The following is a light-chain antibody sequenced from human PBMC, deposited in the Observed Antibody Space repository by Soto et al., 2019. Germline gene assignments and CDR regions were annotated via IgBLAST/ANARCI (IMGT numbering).Light chain of an antibody. V-gene: IGKV2-30*01. Sequence: DPVMTQSPLSLSVTLGQPASISCRSSQSLVYSDGNTYLNWFHQRPGQSPRPLIYKVSDRDSGVPDRFSGSGSGTDFTLKSSRVEAEDVGIYYCMQGRHWPPTFGQGTRLEIK. CDR3: MQGRHWPPT. CDR1: QSLVYSDGNTY. J-gene: IGKJ5*01. CDR2: KVS.